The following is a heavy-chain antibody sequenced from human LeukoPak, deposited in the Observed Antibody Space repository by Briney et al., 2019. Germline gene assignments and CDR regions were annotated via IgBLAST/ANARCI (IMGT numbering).Heavy chain of an antibody. Sequence: SETLSLTCTVSGGSISSYYWSWIRQPSGKGLEWIGYIYYSGSTNYNPSLKSRVTISVDTSKNQFSLKLSSVTAADTAVYYCARVRTVVATSDSPTVYFDYWGQGTLVTVSS. CDR2: IYYSGST. J-gene: IGHJ4*02. CDR3: ARVRTVVATSDSPTVYFDY. V-gene: IGHV4-59*01. CDR1: GGSISSYY. D-gene: IGHD1-26*01.